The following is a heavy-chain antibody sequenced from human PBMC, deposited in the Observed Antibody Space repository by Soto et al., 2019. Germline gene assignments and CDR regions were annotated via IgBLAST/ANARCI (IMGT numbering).Heavy chain of an antibody. J-gene: IGHJ5*02. CDR3: ARAMVVTQNWFDP. CDR1: GVSISSGDYY. CDR2: IYYSGST. Sequence: SETLSLTCTVSGVSISSGDYYWSWIRQPPGKGLEWIGYIYYSGSTYYNPSLKSRVTISVDTSKNQFSLKLSSVTAADTAVYYCARAMVVTQNWFDPWGQGTLVTSPQ. V-gene: IGHV4-30-4*01. D-gene: IGHD2-21*02.